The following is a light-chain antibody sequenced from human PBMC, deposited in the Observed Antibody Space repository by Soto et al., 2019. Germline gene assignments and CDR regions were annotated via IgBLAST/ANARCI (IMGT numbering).Light chain of an antibody. J-gene: IGKJ2*01. Sequence: EIVLTQSPAPLSLSPGERATPSCRASQSVSSYLAWYQQKPGQAPRLLIYDASNRATGIPARFSGIGSGTDFTLTISSLEPEDFAVYYCQQRSNWPPVTFGQGTKLEIK. CDR2: DAS. CDR1: QSVSSY. CDR3: QQRSNWPPVT. V-gene: IGKV3-11*01.